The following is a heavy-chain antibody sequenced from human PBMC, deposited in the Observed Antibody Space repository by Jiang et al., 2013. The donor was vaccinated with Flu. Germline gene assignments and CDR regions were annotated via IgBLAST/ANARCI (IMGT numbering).Heavy chain of an antibody. V-gene: IGHV3-30*18. J-gene: IGHJ4*02. CDR3: AKGGQLEGYSPIPYYFDY. D-gene: IGHD6-6*01. Sequence: QLVESGGGVVQPGRSLRLSCAASGFTFSSYGMHWVRQAPGKGLEWVAVISYDGSNKYYADSVKGRFTISRDNSKNTLYLQMNSLRAEDTAVYYCAKGGQLEGYSPIPYYFDYWGQGTLVTVSS. CDR1: GFTFSSYG. CDR2: ISYDGSNK.